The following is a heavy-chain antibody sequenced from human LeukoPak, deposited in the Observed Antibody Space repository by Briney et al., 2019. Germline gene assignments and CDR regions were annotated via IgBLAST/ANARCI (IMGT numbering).Heavy chain of an antibody. CDR1: GFTFSSYG. CDR2: ISYDGSNK. J-gene: IGHJ4*02. D-gene: IGHD5-12*01. V-gene: IGHV3-30*18. Sequence: PGRSLRLSCAASGFTFSSYGMHWVRQAPGKGLEWVAVISYDGSNKYYADSVKGRFTISRDNSKNTLYLQMNSLRAEDTAVYYCAKNHGYPYYFDYWGQGTLVTVSS. CDR3: AKNHGYPYYFDY.